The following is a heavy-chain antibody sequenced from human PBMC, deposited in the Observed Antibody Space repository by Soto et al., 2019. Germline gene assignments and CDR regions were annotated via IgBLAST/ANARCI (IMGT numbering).Heavy chain of an antibody. CDR3: ARDPPDAGRGQYAFDI. D-gene: IGHD2-15*01. J-gene: IGHJ3*02. CDR1: GGSISSGGYY. V-gene: IGHV4-31*03. CDR2: IYYSGST. Sequence: PSETLSLTCTVSGGSISSGGYYWSWIRQHPGKGLEWIGYIYYSGSTYYNPSLKSRVTISVDTSKNTLYLQMNNLRAEDTALYFCARDPPDAGRGQYAFDIWGQGTMVTVSS.